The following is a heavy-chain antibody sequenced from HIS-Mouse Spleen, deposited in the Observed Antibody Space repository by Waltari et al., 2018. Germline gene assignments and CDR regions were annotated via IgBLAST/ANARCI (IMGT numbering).Heavy chain of an antibody. J-gene: IGHJ2*01. CDR1: GGSISSYY. V-gene: IGHV4-59*01. Sequence: QVQLQESGPGLVKPSETLSLTCTVSGGSISSYYWSWIRQPPGKGLEWIGYYSGSTNYSPSLKSRVTISVDTSKNQFSLTLSSVTAADTAVYYCARASRDLLLPRYFDLWGRGTLVTVSS. CDR3: ARASRDLLLPRYFDL. CDR2: YYSGST.